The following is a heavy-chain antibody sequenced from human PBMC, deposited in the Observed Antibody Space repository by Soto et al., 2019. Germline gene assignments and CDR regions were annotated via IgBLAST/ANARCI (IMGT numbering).Heavy chain of an antibody. J-gene: IGHJ6*02. D-gene: IGHD6-13*01. V-gene: IGHV4-30-4*01. CDR1: GGSISSGDYY. CDR2: IYYSGST. CDR3: ASPPSSIAAAGRYYYYGMDV. Sequence: PSETLSLTCTVSGGSISSGDYYWSWIRQPPGKGLEWIGYIYYSGSTYYNPSLKSRVTISVDTSKNQFSLKLSSVTAADTAVYYCASPPSSIAAAGRYYYYGMDVWGQGTTVTVSS.